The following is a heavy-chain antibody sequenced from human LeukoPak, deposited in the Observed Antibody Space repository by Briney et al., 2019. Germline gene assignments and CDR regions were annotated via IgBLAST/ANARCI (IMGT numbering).Heavy chain of an antibody. Sequence: GGSLRLSCAASGFIFSGHYMDWVRQAPGKGLEWVGRIRNKANSYITEYAASVKGRFTISRDDSKNSLYLQMHSLKSEDTAVYYCALMWYWGQGTLVTVSS. CDR1: GFIFSGHY. CDR3: ALMWY. CDR2: IRNKANSYIT. V-gene: IGHV3-72*01. D-gene: IGHD2-21*01. J-gene: IGHJ4*02.